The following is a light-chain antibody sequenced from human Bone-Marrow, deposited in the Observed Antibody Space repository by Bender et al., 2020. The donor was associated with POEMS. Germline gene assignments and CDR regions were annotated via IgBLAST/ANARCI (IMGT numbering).Light chain of an antibody. CDR3: CSYAGTSTSPWV. Sequence: SYVLTQPPSVSVAPGQTARITCGGNSIGTRSVHWYQQKPGLAPVLVVYDDSDRPSGVPDRFSGSKSGNTASLTISGLQAEDEADYYCCSYAGTSTSPWVFGGGTTLTVL. CDR1: SIGTRS. CDR2: DDS. V-gene: IGLV3-21*02. J-gene: IGLJ3*02.